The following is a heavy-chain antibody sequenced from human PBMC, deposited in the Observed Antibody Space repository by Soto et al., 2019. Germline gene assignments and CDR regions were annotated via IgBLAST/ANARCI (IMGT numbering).Heavy chain of an antibody. CDR1: GYTFTSYY. V-gene: IGHV1-46*01. CDR2: INPSGGST. CDR3: ARAWGDYYDSSGPRDY. J-gene: IGHJ4*02. Sequence: QVQLVQSGAEVKKPGASVKVSCKASGYTFTSYYMHWVRQAPGQGLEWKGIINPSGGSTSYAQKFQGRVTMTRDTSTSTVYMELSSLRSEDTAVYYCARAWGDYYDSSGPRDYWGQGTLVTVSS. D-gene: IGHD3-22*01.